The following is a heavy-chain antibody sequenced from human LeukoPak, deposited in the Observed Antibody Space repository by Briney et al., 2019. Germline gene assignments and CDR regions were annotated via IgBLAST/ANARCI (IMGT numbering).Heavy chain of an antibody. Sequence: GGSLRLSCAASGFTLSSYWMSWVRQAPGKGLEWVANIDQDGSSKYYVDSVKGRFSISRDDAKNSLYLQMNSLRAEDTAVYYCAKDPGEYCSSTSCSKQNWFDPWGQGTLVTVSS. CDR3: AKDPGEYCSSTSCSKQNWFDP. V-gene: IGHV3-7*01. D-gene: IGHD2-2*01. J-gene: IGHJ5*02. CDR2: IDQDGSSK. CDR1: GFTLSSYW.